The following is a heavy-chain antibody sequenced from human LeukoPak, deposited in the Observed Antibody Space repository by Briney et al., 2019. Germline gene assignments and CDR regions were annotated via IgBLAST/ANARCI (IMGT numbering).Heavy chain of an antibody. J-gene: IGHJ4*02. V-gene: IGHV3-30*18. CDR1: GLTFSSYG. CDR3: AKSITMVSYYFDY. D-gene: IGHD3-10*01. CDR2: ISYDGSNK. Sequence: GRSLRLSCAASGLTFSSYGMHWVRQAPGKGLEWVAVISYDGSNKYYADSVKGRFTISRDNSKNTLYLQMNSLRAEDTAVYYCAKSITMVSYYFDYWGQGTLVTVSS.